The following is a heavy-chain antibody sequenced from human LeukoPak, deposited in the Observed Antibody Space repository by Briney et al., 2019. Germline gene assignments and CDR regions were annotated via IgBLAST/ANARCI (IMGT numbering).Heavy chain of an antibody. D-gene: IGHD3-9*01. CDR1: GGSLSSYY. Sequence: SETLSLTCTVSGGSLSSYYWSWIRQPPGQGLEGIGYIYYSGSTNYNPSLKSRVTISVDTSKNQFSLKLSSVTAADTAVYYCARVRKGYFDWLLFDYWGQGTLVTVSS. CDR3: ARVRKGYFDWLLFDY. J-gene: IGHJ4*02. CDR2: IYYSGST. V-gene: IGHV4-59*01.